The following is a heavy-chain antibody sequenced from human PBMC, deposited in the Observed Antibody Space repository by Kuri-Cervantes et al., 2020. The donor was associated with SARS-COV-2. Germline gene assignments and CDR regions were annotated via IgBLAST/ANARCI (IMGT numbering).Heavy chain of an antibody. CDR2: ISSSSSTI. CDR1: GFTFSSYS. V-gene: IGHV3-48*02. Sequence: LSLTCAASGFTFSSYSMNWVRQAPGKGLEWVSYISSSSSTIYYADSVKGRFTISRDNAKNSLYLQMNSLRDEDTAVYYCARATRRNYYYGMDVWGQGTTVTVSS. J-gene: IGHJ6*02. CDR3: ARATRRNYYYGMDV.